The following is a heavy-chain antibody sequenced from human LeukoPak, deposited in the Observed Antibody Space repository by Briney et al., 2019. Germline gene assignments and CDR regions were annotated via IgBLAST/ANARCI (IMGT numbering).Heavy chain of an antibody. CDR2: ISKDGSDT. CDR3: AREGSGAVAGTEYFQH. Sequence: GGSLRLSCAASGFTFSSYAMFWVRQAPGKGLEWVTIISKDGSDTFYADSVKGRFTISRDNSKNTLYLQMNSLRAEDTAVYYCAREGSGAVAGTEYFQHWGQGTLVTVSS. J-gene: IGHJ1*01. D-gene: IGHD6-19*01. CDR1: GFTFSSYA. V-gene: IGHV3-30-3*01.